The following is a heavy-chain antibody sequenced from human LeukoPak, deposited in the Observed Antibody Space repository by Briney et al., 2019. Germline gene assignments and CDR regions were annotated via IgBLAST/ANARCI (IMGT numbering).Heavy chain of an antibody. V-gene: IGHV3-21*01. CDR1: GFTFSSYW. J-gene: IGHJ4*02. Sequence: PGGSLRLSCAASGFTFSSYWMNWVRQAPGKGLEWVSSISSSSSYIYYADSVKGRFTISRDNAKNSLYLQMNSLRAEDTAVYYCARDADYDYVWGSYRKKYYFDYWGQGTLVTVSS. D-gene: IGHD3-16*02. CDR3: ARDADYDYVWGSYRKKYYFDY. CDR2: ISSSSSYI.